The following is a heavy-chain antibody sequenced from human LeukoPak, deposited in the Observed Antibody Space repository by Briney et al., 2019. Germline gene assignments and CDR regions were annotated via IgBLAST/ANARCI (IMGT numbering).Heavy chain of an antibody. CDR1: GGSISSYY. D-gene: IGHD1-20*01. V-gene: IGHV4-59*01. Sequence: SETLSLTCTVSGGSISSYYWSWIRQPPGKGLEWIGYIYYSGSTNYNPSLKSRVTISVDTSKNQFSLKLSSVTAADTAVYYCARVLTGTSYYYYYMDVWGKGTTVTVSS. J-gene: IGHJ6*03. CDR3: ARVLTGTSYYYYYMDV. CDR2: IYYSGST.